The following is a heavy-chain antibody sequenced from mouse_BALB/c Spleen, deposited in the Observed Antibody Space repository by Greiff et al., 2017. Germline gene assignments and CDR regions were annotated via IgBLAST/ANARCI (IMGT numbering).Heavy chain of an antibody. CDR1: GFSLTSYG. CDR3: ARVPFTLGDY. V-gene: IGHV2-9*02. J-gene: IGHJ4*01. Sequence: VKLVESGPGLVAPSQSLSITCTVSGFSLTSYGVHWVRQPPGKGLEWLGVIWAGGSTNYNSALMSRLSISKDNSKSQVFLKMNSLQTDDTAMYYCARVPFTLGDYWGQGTSVTVSS. CDR2: IWAGGST.